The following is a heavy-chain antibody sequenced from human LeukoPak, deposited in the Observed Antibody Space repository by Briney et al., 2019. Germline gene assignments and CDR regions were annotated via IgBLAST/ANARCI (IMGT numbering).Heavy chain of an antibody. CDR3: ARGLASGYPPIPFDY. J-gene: IGHJ4*02. D-gene: IGHD3-3*01. CDR2: IYHSGST. Sequence: SETLSLTCTVSGGSISSYYWSWIRQPPGKGLEWIGYIYHSGSTNYNPSLTSRVTISVDTSKNEFSLNLTSVTAADTAIYYCARGLASGYPPIPFDYWGQGTLVTVSS. CDR1: GGSISSYY. V-gene: IGHV4-59*12.